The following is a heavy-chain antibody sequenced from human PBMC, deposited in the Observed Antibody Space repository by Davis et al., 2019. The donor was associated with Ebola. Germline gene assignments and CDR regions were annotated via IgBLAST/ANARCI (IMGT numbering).Heavy chain of an antibody. Sequence: GGSLRLFCKGSGYSFTTYWIAWVRQMPGKGLEWMGIIYSGDSDTRYRPSFEGQVTISVDRSINTAYLQWSSLKASDTAMYYCARLTGQWLVRDYYYGMDVWGKGTTVTVSS. V-gene: IGHV5-51*01. J-gene: IGHJ6*04. CDR3: ARLTGQWLVRDYYYGMDV. CDR1: GYSFTTYW. CDR2: IYSGDSDT. D-gene: IGHD6-19*01.